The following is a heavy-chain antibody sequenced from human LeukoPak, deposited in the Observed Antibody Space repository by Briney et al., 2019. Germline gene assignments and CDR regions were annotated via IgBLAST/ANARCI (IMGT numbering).Heavy chain of an antibody. CDR1: GGSFSGYY. V-gene: IGHV4-34*01. CDR3: ARARTYYDFWSGYNPNNWFDP. D-gene: IGHD3-3*01. CDR2: INHSGST. J-gene: IGHJ5*02. Sequence: PSETLSLTCAVYGGSFSGYYWSWIRQPPGKGLEWIGEINHSGSTNYNPSLKSRVTISVDTSKNQFSLKLSSVTAADTAVYYCARARTYYDFWSGYNPNNWFDPWGQGTLVTVSS.